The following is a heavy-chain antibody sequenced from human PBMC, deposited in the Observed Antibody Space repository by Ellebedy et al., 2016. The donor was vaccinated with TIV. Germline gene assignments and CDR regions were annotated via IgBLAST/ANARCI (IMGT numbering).Heavy chain of an antibody. CDR2: IYSGGDT. CDR3: ARDRHCVADRCYSV. CDR1: GFNFGGHA. V-gene: IGHV3-53*01. D-gene: IGHD2-15*01. J-gene: IGHJ4*02. Sequence: GESLKISCTASGFNFGGHAMKWVRQAPGKGLEWVALIYSGGDTYYSDSVKGRFTISRDSSKNTVYLQMTNLRVEDTAVYYCARDRHCVADRCYSVWGQGTLVTVSS.